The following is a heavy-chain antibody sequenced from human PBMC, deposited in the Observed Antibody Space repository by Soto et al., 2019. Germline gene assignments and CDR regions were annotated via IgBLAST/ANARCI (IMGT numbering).Heavy chain of an antibody. CDR1: GFTFDDYA. CDR2: ISWDGGST. J-gene: IGHJ6*02. CDR3: AKDTGYGNYRDYYYGMDV. V-gene: IGHV3-43D*03. Sequence: GGSLRLSCAASGFTFDDYAMHWVRQAPGKGLEWVSLISWDGGSTYYADSVKGRFTISRDNSKNSLYLQMNSLRAEDTALYYCAKDTGYGNYRDYYYGMDVWGQGTTVTVSS. D-gene: IGHD4-17*01.